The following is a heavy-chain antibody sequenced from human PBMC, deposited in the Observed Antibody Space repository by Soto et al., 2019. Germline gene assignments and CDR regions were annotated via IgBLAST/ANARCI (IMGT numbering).Heavy chain of an antibody. CDR2: IWYDGSNK. V-gene: IGHV3-33*01. Sequence: QVQLVESGGGVVQPGRSLRLSCAASGFTFSSYGMHWVRQAPGKGLEWVAVIWYDGSNKYYADSVKGRFTISRDNSKNTLYLQMNSLRAEDTAVYYCAREGLGSNGWYLRTFDYWGQGSLVTVSS. J-gene: IGHJ4*02. D-gene: IGHD6-19*01. CDR1: GFTFSSYG. CDR3: AREGLGSNGWYLRTFDY.